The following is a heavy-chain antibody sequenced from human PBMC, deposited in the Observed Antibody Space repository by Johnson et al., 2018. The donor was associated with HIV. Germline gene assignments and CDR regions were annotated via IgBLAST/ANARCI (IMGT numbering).Heavy chain of an antibody. V-gene: IGHV3-9*01. CDR2: ISWNSGSI. D-gene: IGHD3-16*01. CDR1: GFTFDDYA. J-gene: IGHJ3*02. Sequence: VQLVESGGGLVQPGRSLRLSCAASGFTFDDYAMHWVWQAPGKGLEWVSGISWNSGSIGYVDSVKGRFTISRDNAKNSLYLQMNSLRAEDTAVYYCASPGPRGIEDAFDIWGQGTMVTVSS. CDR3: ASPGPRGIEDAFDI.